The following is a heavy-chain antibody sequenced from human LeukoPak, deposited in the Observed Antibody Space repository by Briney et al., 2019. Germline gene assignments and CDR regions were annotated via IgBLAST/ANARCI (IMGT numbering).Heavy chain of an antibody. D-gene: IGHD3-22*01. CDR1: GFTFSSYA. CDR2: IKPDGGER. Sequence: GGSLRLSCAASGFTFSSYAMSWDRQAPGKGLEWVANIKPDGGERNCVDSVKGRFTISRDNAKNSLYLQMSSLRAEDTAVYYCVTGGHYSGSWGQGSLVTVSS. CDR3: VTGGHYSGS. V-gene: IGHV3-7*01. J-gene: IGHJ5*02.